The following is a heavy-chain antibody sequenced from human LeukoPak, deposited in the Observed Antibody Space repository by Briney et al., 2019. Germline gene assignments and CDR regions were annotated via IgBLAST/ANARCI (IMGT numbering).Heavy chain of an antibody. V-gene: IGHV3-30*03. CDR3: AQGFTAIIY. J-gene: IGHJ4*02. CDR2: VSYDGSNI. CDR1: GFSFSSYG. D-gene: IGHD2-21*02. Sequence: GGSLRLSCAASGFSFSSYGMQWVRQAPGKGLQWVAVVSYDGSNIDYADSVKGRCTISRDNSKNTLYLQMNSLRAEDTAVYYCAQGFTAIIYWGQGTLVTVSS.